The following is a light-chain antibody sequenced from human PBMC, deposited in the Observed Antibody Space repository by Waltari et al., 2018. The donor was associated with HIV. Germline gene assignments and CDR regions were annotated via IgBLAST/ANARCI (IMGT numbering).Light chain of an antibody. V-gene: IGLV2-14*01. CDR2: EVS. J-gene: IGLJ3*02. Sequence: QSALTQPAYVSGSPGQSITISCTGPTSDADSFDYVSWYQQHPGKVPTLIIYEVSFRASGVSNRFSASKSGNTTSLTISGLQAEDEAVYYCGSYTATNSMVFGGGTKLTVL. CDR1: TSDADSFDY. CDR3: GSYTATNSMV.